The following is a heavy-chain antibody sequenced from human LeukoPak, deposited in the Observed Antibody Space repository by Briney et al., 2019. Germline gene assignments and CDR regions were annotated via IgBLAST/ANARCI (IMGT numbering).Heavy chain of an antibody. D-gene: IGHD1-1*01. J-gene: IGHJ4*02. Sequence: GGSLRLSCVASGLTFSNYAFHWVRQAPGKGLEWVSGIGGSGGFTTYFADSVKGRFTISRDNSKNTLYLQMNSLRADDTALYYCARDRRYASFDNWGQGTLVTVSS. CDR1: GLTFSNYA. V-gene: IGHV3-23*01. CDR2: IGGSGGFTT. CDR3: ARDRRYASFDN.